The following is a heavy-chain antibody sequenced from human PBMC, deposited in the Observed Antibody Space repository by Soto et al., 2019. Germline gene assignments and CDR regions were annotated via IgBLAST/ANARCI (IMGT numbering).Heavy chain of an antibody. J-gene: IGHJ4*02. CDR2: ITPILGIA. CDR1: GGTFSSYT. V-gene: IGHV1-69*02. Sequence: QVQLVQSGAEVKKPGSSVKVSCKASGGTFSSYTISWVRQAPGQGLEWMGRITPILGIANYAQKFQGRVTITADKSTRTAYMELSSLRSEDTAVYYCTMEYCSSTSCYRDYCGQGTLVTVSS. CDR3: TMEYCSSTSCYRDY. D-gene: IGHD2-2*02.